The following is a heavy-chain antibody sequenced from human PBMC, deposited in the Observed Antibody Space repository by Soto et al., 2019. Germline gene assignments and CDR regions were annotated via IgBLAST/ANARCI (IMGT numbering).Heavy chain of an antibody. CDR2: VFHSGSS. Sequence: SYTLSPIGTISGASVTGVYWNWIRQPPGEGLGWIGYVFHSGSSNYNHSLTSRVTISVDTSKRQISLRLTSVTAADTAVYYCARAPGLGLAHIDYWGKGTLVNVSS. D-gene: IGHD3-9*01. CDR1: GASVTGVY. V-gene: IGHV4-59*02. CDR3: ARAPGLGLAHIDY. J-gene: IGHJ4*02.